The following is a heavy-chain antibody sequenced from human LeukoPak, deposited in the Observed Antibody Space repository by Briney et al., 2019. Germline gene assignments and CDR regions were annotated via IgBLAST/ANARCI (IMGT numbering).Heavy chain of an antibody. V-gene: IGHV4-61*01. CDR1: GGSVSNGSYY. CDR2: IYYSGST. Sequence: SETQTLPCTVSGGSVSNGSYYWSWIRQPPGKGLEWIGYIYYSGSTNYNPSLKSRVTISVDASKNQFSLKLSSVTAADTAVYYCARTYDILTGYLANWFDPWGQGTTVTVSS. CDR3: ARTYDILTGYLANWFDP. J-gene: IGHJ5*01. D-gene: IGHD3-9*01.